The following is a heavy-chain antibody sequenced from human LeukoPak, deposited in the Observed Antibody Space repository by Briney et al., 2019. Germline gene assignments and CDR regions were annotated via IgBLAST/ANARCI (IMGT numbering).Heavy chain of an antibody. CDR2: IMKDGSEK. CDR1: GFTFTNNF. CDR3: ARVGYSSSWSPSDY. V-gene: IGHV3-7*01. J-gene: IGHJ4*02. Sequence: GGSLRLSCAASGFTFTNNFMSWVRQVPGKGLEWVASIMKDGSEKEYVDSVKGRFTISRDNAENSLFLQMNSLRAEDTAVYYCARVGYSSSWSPSDYWGQGALVTVSS. D-gene: IGHD6-13*01.